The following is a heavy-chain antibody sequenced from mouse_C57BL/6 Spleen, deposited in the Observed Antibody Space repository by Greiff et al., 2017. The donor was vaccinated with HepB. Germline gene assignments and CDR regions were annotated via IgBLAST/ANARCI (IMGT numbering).Heavy chain of an antibody. CDR2: IYPGDGDT. Sequence: QVQLQQSGPELVKPGASVKISCKASGYAFSSSWMNWVTQRPGKGLEWIGRIYPGDGDTNYNGKFKGKATLTADKSSSTAYMQLSSLTSEDSAVYFCARWGIYYDYDGYFDDWGQGTTLTVSS. D-gene: IGHD2-4*01. J-gene: IGHJ2*01. V-gene: IGHV1-82*01. CDR3: ARWGIYYDYDGYFDD. CDR1: GYAFSSSW.